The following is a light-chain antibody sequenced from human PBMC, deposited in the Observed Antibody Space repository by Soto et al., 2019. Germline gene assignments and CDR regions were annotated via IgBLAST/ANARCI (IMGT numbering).Light chain of an antibody. J-gene: IGKJ4*01. CDR1: QSVSSY. V-gene: IGKV3-11*01. Sequence: EIVLTQSPATLSLSPGERATLSCRASQSVSSYLAWYQQKPGQAPRLLIYDASNRATGIPARFSGSGSGTDFTLTISSLEPEDFAVYYCQQRSNWTFRGGTKVEIK. CDR2: DAS. CDR3: QQRSNWT.